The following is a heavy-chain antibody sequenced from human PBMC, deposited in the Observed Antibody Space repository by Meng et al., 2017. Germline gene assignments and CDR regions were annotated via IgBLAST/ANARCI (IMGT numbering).Heavy chain of an antibody. Sequence: SETLSLTCTVSGGSISSYYWSWIRQPPGKGLEWIGYIYYSGSTNYNPSLKSRVTITVDTSKNQFSLKLSSVTAADTAVYYCARVNYGSGSYAPNYYYYDMEVWGRGTTVTVSS. V-gene: IGHV4-59*01. CDR2: IYYSGST. D-gene: IGHD3-10*01. CDR3: ARVNYGSGSYAPNYYYYDMEV. J-gene: IGHJ6*02. CDR1: GGSISSYY.